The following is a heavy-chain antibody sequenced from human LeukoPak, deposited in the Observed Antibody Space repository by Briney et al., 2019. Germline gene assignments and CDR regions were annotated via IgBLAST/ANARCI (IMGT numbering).Heavy chain of an antibody. D-gene: IGHD3-9*01. CDR3: ARDNDLLTGYEDY. J-gene: IGHJ4*02. CDR1: GFTVSTTY. V-gene: IGHV3-53*01. Sequence: GGSLRLSCAASGFTVSTTYMSWVRQAPGKGLEWVSLIYSGGSTYYADSVKGRFTISRDNSKNTVYLQMNSLRVEDTAIYYCARDNDLLTGYEDYWGQGTLVPVAS. CDR2: IYSGGST.